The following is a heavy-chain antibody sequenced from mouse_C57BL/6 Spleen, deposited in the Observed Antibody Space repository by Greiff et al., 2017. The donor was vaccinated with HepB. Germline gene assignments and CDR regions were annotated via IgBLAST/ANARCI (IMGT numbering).Heavy chain of an antibody. V-gene: IGHV1-80*01. Sequence: QVQLKESGAELVKPGASVKISCKASGYAFSSYWMNWVKQRPGKGLEWIGQIYPGDGDTNYNGKFKGKATLTADKSSSTAYMQLSSLTSEDSAVYFCARWGQTYYFDYWGQGTTLTVSS. CDR1: GYAFSSYW. D-gene: IGHD3-3*01. CDR3: ARWGQTYYFDY. J-gene: IGHJ2*01. CDR2: IYPGDGDT.